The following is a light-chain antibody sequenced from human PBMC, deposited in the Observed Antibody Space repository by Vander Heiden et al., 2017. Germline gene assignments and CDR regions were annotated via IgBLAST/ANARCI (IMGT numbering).Light chain of an antibody. CDR2: DGS. V-gene: IGKV1-5*01. CDR1: QNINSW. J-gene: IGKJ4*01. CDR3: QQYNSYCS. Sequence: DIQMTQSPSTLSASVGDRVTITCRASQNINSWLAWYQQKPGKAPKVLIYDGSSLQSGVPSRFSGSGSGTELTLTISSLQPDDFATYYCQQYNSYCSFGGGTKVEIK.